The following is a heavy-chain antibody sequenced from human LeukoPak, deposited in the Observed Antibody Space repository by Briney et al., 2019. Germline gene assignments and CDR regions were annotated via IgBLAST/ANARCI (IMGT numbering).Heavy chain of an antibody. CDR3: ARTARLLDY. CDR1: GFSFSDHY. CDR2: ISSSGGTT. V-gene: IGHV3-11*01. J-gene: IGHJ4*02. Sequence: PGGSLRLSCAASGFSFSDHYMTWIRQAPGKGLEWLSYISSSGGTTNYADSVKGRFTVSRDNAKNSLFLQMNSLRAEDTAVYYCARTARLLDYWGQGTLVTVSS. D-gene: IGHD2-21*02.